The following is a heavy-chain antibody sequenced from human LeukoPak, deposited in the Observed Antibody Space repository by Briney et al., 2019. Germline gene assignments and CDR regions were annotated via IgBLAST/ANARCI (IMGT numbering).Heavy chain of an antibody. CDR2: ISYDGSNK. V-gene: IGHV3-30*18. Sequence: PEGSLRLSCAASGFTFSSYGMHWVRQAPGKGLEWVAVISYDGSNKYYADSVKGRFTISRDNSKNTLYLQMNSLRAEDTAVYYCAKPYYGDYVPGSNWFDPWGQGTLVTVSS. CDR3: AKPYYGDYVPGSNWFDP. CDR1: GFTFSSYG. J-gene: IGHJ5*02. D-gene: IGHD4-17*01.